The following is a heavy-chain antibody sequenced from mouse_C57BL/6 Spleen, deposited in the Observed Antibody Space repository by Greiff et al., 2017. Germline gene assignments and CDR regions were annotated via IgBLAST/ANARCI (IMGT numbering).Heavy chain of an antibody. CDR2: INPGGGGT. D-gene: IGHD3-3*01. V-gene: IGHV1-54*01. CDR3: DRALVPLPREYYCAMDY. Sequence: VQLQQSGAELVRPGTSVKVSCKASGYAFTNYLIEWVKQRPGQGLEWIGVINPGGGGTNYNEKFKGKATLTADKSSSNAYMQLSSLTSEDSAVYFYDRALVPLPREYYCAMDYWGQGTSVTVSS. J-gene: IGHJ4*01. CDR1: GYAFTNYL.